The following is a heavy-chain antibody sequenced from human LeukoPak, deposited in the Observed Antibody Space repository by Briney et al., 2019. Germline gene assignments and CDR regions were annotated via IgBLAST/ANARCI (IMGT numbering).Heavy chain of an antibody. V-gene: IGHV3-7*01. CDR3: AIKHDY. CDR2: IKPDGSEK. J-gene: IGHJ4*02. Sequence: GRSLRLSCAASGFTFSSYGMQWVRQAPGKGLEWVANIKPDGSEKYYVDSVKGRFTISRDNTKNSVYLQMNSLRAEDTAVYYCAIKHDYWGQGTLVTVSS. CDR1: GFTFSSYG.